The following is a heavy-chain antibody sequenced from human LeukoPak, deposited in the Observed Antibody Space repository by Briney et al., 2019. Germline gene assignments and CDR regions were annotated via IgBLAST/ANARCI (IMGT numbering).Heavy chain of an antibody. CDR1: GGSISSCY. Sequence: SETLSLTCTVSGGSISSCYWSWIRHPQAKGLERMGYMYYSGSTNYNPSHKSRIPISVDTSKNQFPLKLSSVTAADTAVYYCARLGYYYGSGSYYPHDWFDPWGQGTLVTVSS. CDR3: ARLGYYYGSGSYYPHDWFDP. CDR2: MYYSGST. J-gene: IGHJ5*02. V-gene: IGHV4-59*08. D-gene: IGHD3-10*01.